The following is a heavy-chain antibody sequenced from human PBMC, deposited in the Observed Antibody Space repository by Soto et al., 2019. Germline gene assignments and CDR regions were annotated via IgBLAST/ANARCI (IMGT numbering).Heavy chain of an antibody. CDR1: GGSLSSGGYS. J-gene: IGHJ4*02. CDR2: INHSGST. D-gene: IGHD5-18*01. Sequence: PSETLSLTCAVSGGSLSSGGYSWSWIRQPPGKGLEWIGYINHSGSTNYNPSLKSRVTISLDTSKNQFSLKLSSMTAADTAVYYCARGYGRNFDYWGQGTLVTVSS. CDR3: ARGYGRNFDY. V-gene: IGHV4-30-2*01.